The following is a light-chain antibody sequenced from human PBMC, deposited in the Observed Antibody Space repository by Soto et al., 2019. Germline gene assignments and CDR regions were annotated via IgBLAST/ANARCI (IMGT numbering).Light chain of an antibody. J-gene: IGKJ2*01. Sequence: EIVMTQSPATLSVSPGERATLACRASQSVLANVAWYQQKPGQAPRLLIYGASSRATGIPDRFSGSGSGTEFTLTINSLQSDDFAVYYCQLHYNWLFTFGQGTKLEIK. CDR1: QSVLAN. V-gene: IGKV3D-15*01. CDR2: GAS. CDR3: QLHYNWLFT.